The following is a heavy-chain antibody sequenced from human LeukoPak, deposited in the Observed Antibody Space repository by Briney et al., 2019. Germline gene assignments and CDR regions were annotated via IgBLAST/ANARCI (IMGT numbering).Heavy chain of an antibody. CDR3: ARSGVATCHY. Sequence: GGSLRLSCQASGFTFSNYAMSWVRQAPGKGLEWVSSINPDGGGSFFADSVKGRLTISRDDSRSVVYLQMNSLSAEDTAAYYCARSGVATCHYWGQGILVTVSS. J-gene: IGHJ4*02. V-gene: IGHV3-23*01. CDR2: INPDGGGS. CDR1: GFTFSNYA. D-gene: IGHD2-15*01.